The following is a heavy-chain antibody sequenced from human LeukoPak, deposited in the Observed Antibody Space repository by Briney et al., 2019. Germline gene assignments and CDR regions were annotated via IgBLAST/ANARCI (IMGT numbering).Heavy chain of an antibody. CDR1: GGTFSSYA. CDR2: IIPIFGTA. Sequence: SVKVSCKASGGTFSSYAISWVRQAPGQGLEWMGGIIPIFGTANYAQKFQGRVTITADESTSTAYMELSSLRSEDTAVYYCARDLGMVVTAAGTRDDAFDIWGQGTMVTVSS. V-gene: IGHV1-69*13. CDR3: ARDLGMVVTAAGTRDDAFDI. J-gene: IGHJ3*02. D-gene: IGHD6-13*01.